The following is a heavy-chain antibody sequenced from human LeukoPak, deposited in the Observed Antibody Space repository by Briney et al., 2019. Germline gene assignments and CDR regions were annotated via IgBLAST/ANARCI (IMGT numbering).Heavy chain of an antibody. J-gene: IGHJ4*02. CDR1: GGSISSYY. V-gene: IGHV4-59*01. CDR2: IYYSGST. CDR3: ARGPVGAFDY. D-gene: IGHD1-26*01. Sequence: SETLSLTCTVSGGSISSYYWSWIRQPPGKGLEWIGYIYYSGSTNYNPSLKSRVTLSVDTSKNQFSLKLSSATAADTAVYYCARGPVGAFDYWGQGTLVTVSS.